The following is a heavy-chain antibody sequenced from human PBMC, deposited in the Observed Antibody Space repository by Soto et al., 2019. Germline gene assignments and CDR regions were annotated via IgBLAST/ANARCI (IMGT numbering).Heavy chain of an antibody. CDR1: GFTFSSYG. D-gene: IGHD4-17*01. J-gene: IGHJ2*01. CDR2: IWYDGSNK. V-gene: IGHV3-33*01. Sequence: QVQLVESGGGVVQPGRSLRLSCAASGFTFSSYGMHWVRQAPGKGLEWVAVIWYDGSNKYYADSVKGRFTISRDNSKNTLYLQMNSLRAEDTAVYYCARDNSDYGGNHFWYVDLWGRGTLVTVSS. CDR3: ARDNSDYGGNHFWYVDL.